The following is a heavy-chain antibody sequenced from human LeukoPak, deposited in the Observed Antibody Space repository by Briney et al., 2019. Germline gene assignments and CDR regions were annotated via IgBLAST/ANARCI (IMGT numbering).Heavy chain of an antibody. CDR2: IYYSGST. Sequence: SETLSLTCTVSGGSISSSGYNWGWIRQPPGKGLEWIGSIYYSGSTYYNPSLKSRVIISVDTSKNQFSLKLNSVTAADTAVYYCARLGVVVAATQIDHWGQGTLVTVSS. V-gene: IGHV4-39*01. CDR1: GGSISSSGYN. D-gene: IGHD2-15*01. CDR3: ARLGVVVAATQIDH. J-gene: IGHJ4*02.